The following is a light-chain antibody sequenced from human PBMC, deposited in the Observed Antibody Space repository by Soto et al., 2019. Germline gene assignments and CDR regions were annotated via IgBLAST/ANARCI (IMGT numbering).Light chain of an antibody. CDR3: CSYAGSSL. J-gene: IGLJ2*01. V-gene: IGLV2-11*01. CDR1: SSDVGGYNY. Sequence: QSALTQPRSVSGSPGQSVTISCTGTSSDVGGYNYVSWYQQHPGNAPKLMIYDVSKLPSGVPDRFSGSKSGNTASLTISGLQAEDEADYYCCSYAGSSLFGGGTKLTVL. CDR2: DVS.